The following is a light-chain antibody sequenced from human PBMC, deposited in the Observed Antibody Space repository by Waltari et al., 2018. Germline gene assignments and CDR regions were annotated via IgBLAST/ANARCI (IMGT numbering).Light chain of an antibody. CDR1: QNILHPSNNLNY. CDR3: QQYYSAVT. Sequence: DIVMTQSPDSLAVSLGERATINCKSSQNILHPSNNLNYLAWYHQKPGQPPKLLIYWASIRQFGVPARFSGGGSGTDFTLTIASLQAEDVAIYYCQQYYSAVTFGGGTKVEIK. V-gene: IGKV4-1*01. CDR2: WAS. J-gene: IGKJ4*01.